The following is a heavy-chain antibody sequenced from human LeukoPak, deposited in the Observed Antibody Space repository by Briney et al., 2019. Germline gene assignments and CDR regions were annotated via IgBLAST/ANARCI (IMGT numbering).Heavy chain of an antibody. CDR1: GFSFSDHG. V-gene: IGHV3-33*01. Sequence: GGSLRLSCAASGFSFSDHGMHWVRQAPGKGLEWVAVIWYDASNNYYADSVKGRFTISRDNSKNTLYLQMNSLRAEDTAVYFCARDKGIDDYYYYGLDVWGQGTTVTVSS. J-gene: IGHJ6*02. CDR2: IWYDASNN. CDR3: ARDKGIDDYYYYGLDV. D-gene: IGHD2-21*01.